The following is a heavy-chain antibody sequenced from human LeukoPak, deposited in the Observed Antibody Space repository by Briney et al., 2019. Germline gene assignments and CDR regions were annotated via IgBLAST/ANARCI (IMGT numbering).Heavy chain of an antibody. J-gene: IGHJ4*02. Sequence: PGRSLRLSCAASGFTFSSYAMHWVRQAPGKGLEWVAVTSYDGSNKYYADSVKGRFTISRDNSKNTLYLQMNSLRAEDTAVYYCARGSGWYSENDYWGQGTLVTVSS. CDR2: TSYDGSNK. V-gene: IGHV3-30-3*01. CDR3: ARGSGWYSENDY. D-gene: IGHD6-19*01. CDR1: GFTFSSYA.